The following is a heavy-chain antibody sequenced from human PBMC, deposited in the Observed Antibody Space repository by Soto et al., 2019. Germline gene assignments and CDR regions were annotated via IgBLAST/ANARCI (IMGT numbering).Heavy chain of an antibody. CDR3: ARDFDADSRTDFDY. Sequence: QVQLVESGGGLVQPGGSLRLSCATSGFIFSDYYMHWIRQAPGKGLEWISYISGNGRIIQYADSAKGRFTISRHNAHNSLYLQRNSLRAEDTALYFCARDFDADSRTDFDYWGQGTLVTVSS. CDR2: ISGNGRII. J-gene: IGHJ4*02. V-gene: IGHV3-11*01. D-gene: IGHD4-17*01. CDR1: GFIFSDYY.